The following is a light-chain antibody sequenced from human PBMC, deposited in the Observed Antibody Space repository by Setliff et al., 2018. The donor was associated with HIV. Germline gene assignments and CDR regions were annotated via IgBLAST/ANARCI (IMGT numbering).Light chain of an antibody. V-gene: IGKV4-1*01. J-gene: IGKJ1*01. CDR3: QQYYTTPLT. CDR1: QSILYNSNNKNY. CDR2: WAS. Sequence: DIVMTQSPDSLAVSLGERATLNCKSSQSILYNSNNKNYLAWYQQRPGQSPRLLIYWASTREIGVPDRFSGSGSGTDFTLTIGSLQAEDVAVYFCQQYYTTPLTFGQGTKVDIK.